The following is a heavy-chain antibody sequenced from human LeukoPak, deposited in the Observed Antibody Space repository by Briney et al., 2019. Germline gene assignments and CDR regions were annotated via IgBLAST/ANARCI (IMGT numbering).Heavy chain of an antibody. CDR3: ARGGSGWYDNWFDP. CDR1: GGSISSYY. J-gene: IGHJ5*02. Sequence: SETLSLTCTVSGGSISSYYWSWIRQPPGKGLEWIGYIYYSGSTNYNPSLKSRVTISVDTSKNQFSLKLSSVTAADTAVYYCARGGSGWYDNWFDPWGQGTLVTVSS. V-gene: IGHV4-59*01. D-gene: IGHD6-19*01. CDR2: IYYSGST.